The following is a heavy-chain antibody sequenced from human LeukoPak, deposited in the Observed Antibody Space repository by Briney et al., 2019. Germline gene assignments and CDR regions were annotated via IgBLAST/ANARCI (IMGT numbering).Heavy chain of an antibody. CDR1: GYAFISYY. J-gene: IGHJ4*02. Sequence: ASVKVSCKASGYAFISYYMHWVRQAPGQGLEWMGIINPSGGGTSYAQKFQGRVTMTRDMSTSTVYMELSSLRSEDTAVYYCARRRSSSWCLDYWGQRTLVTVSS. V-gene: IGHV1-46*01. D-gene: IGHD6-13*01. CDR3: ARRRSSSWCLDY. CDR2: INPSGGGT.